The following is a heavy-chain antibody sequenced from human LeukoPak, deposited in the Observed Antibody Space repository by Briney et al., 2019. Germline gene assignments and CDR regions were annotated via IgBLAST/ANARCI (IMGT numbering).Heavy chain of an antibody. CDR3: ARDLYHRLDCSGGSCFGTLDY. CDR2: IIPIFGTA. D-gene: IGHD2-15*01. Sequence: ASVKVSCKASGGTFSSYAISWVRQAPGQGLEWMGGIIPIFGTANYAQKFQGRVTITTDESTSTAYMELSSLRSEDTAVYYCARDLYHRLDCSGGSCFGTLDYWGQGTLVTVSS. V-gene: IGHV1-69*05. J-gene: IGHJ4*02. CDR1: GGTFSSYA.